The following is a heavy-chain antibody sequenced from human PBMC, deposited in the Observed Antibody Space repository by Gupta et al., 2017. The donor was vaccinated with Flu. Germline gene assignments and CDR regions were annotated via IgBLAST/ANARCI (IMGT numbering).Heavy chain of an antibody. Sequence: RQVPGKGLEWVAALSYAGSQKYYSYSLKGRFTISRDNSKDTLFLQMNSLRGEDTAVYYCAKDSGHDSGYALDFWGQGTLVTVSS. CDR3: AKDSGHDSGYALDF. CDR2: LSYAGSQK. J-gene: IGHJ4*02. D-gene: IGHD5-12*01. V-gene: IGHV3-30*18.